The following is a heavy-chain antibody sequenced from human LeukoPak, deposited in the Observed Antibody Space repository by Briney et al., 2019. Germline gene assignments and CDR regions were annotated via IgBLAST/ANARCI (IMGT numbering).Heavy chain of an antibody. CDR2: ISAYNGNT. J-gene: IGHJ4*02. CDR3: AREEGSVYYYMAWFDY. D-gene: IGHD3-22*01. Sequence: ASVKVSCKASGYTFTSYGISWVRQAPGQGREWMAWISAYNGNTNYAQKLQGRVTMTTDTSTSTAYMELRSLRSDDTAVYYCAREEGSVYYYMAWFDYWGQGTLVTVSS. CDR1: GYTFTSYG. V-gene: IGHV1-18*01.